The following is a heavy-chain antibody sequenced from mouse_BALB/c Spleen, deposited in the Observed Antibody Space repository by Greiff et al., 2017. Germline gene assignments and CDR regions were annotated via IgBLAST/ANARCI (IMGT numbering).Heavy chain of an antibody. Sequence: EVKVVESGGGLVKPGGSLKLSCAASGFTFSSYAMSWVRQTPEKRLEWVASISSGGSTYYPDSVKGRFTISRDNARNILYLQMSSLRSEDTAMYYCARGLGITWFAYWGQGTLVTVSA. J-gene: IGHJ3*01. CDR2: ISSGGST. V-gene: IGHV5-6-5*01. CDR3: ARGLGITWFAY. CDR1: GFTFSSYA. D-gene: IGHD1-1*02.